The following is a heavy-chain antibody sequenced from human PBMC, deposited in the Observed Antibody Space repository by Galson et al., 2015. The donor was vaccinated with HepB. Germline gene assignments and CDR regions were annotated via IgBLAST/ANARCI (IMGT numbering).Heavy chain of an antibody. CDR3: ARRAGFYNWFDP. CDR2: IIPIFGTA. D-gene: IGHD6-19*01. Sequence: SVKVSCKASGGTFSSYAISWVRQAPGQGLEWMGGIIPIFGTANYAQKFQGRVTITADESTSTAYMELSSLRSEDAAVYYCARRAGFYNWFDPWGQGTLVTVSS. V-gene: IGHV1-69*13. CDR1: GGTFSSYA. J-gene: IGHJ5*02.